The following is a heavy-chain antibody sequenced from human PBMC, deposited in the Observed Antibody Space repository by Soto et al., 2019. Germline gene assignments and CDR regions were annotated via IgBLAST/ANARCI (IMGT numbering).Heavy chain of an antibody. D-gene: IGHD6-19*01. J-gene: IGHJ4*02. Sequence: QLQLQESGSGLVKPSQTLSLTCAVSGGSISSGGFSWSWIRQPPGKGLEWIGYIYHSGSTYYNPSLKSRVTISMDRSKNQFSLNLSSVTAADTAVYYCARGRGITVAGLFDYWGQGTRVTVSS. CDR2: IYHSGST. CDR3: ARGRGITVAGLFDY. V-gene: IGHV4-30-2*01. CDR1: GGSISSGGFS.